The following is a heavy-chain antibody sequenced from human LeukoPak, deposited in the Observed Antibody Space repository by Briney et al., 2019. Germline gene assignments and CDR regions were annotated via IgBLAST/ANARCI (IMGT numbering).Heavy chain of an antibody. V-gene: IGHV3-11*04. J-gene: IGHJ4*02. D-gene: IGHD5-12*01. CDR3: ARDHRYAFDN. CDR1: GFTFSDYY. Sequence: GGSLRLSCAASGFTFSDYYMSWIRQAPGKGLEWVSYISSSGSTIYYADSVKGRFTISGDSAKNSVFLQMNSLRVEDTAVYYCARDHRYAFDNWGQGTLVTVSS. CDR2: ISSSGSTI.